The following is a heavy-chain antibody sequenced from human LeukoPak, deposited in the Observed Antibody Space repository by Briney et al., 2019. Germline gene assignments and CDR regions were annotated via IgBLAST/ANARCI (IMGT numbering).Heavy chain of an antibody. CDR3: ARDYYDSSGYYHYPYYYYGMDV. V-gene: IGHV4-61*02. D-gene: IGHD3-22*01. Sequence: PSETLSLTCTVSGGSISSGTYYWTWIRQPAGKGLELIGRIYTSGSTNYNPSLKSRVIISVDTSKNHFSLKLTSVTAAATAVYYCARDYYDSSGYYHYPYYYYGMDVWGQGTTVTVSS. CDR2: IYTSGST. J-gene: IGHJ6*02. CDR1: GGSISSGTYY.